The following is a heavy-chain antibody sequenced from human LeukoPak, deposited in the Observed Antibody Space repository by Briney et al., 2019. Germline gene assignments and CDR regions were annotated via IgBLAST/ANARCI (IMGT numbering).Heavy chain of an antibody. CDR2: IYYSGST. D-gene: IGHD1-7*01. CDR1: GGSISSGGYY. Sequence: PSQTLSLTCTVSGGSISSGGYYWSWIRQHPGKGLEWIGYIYYSGSTYYNPSLKSRVTISVDTSKNQFSLKLSSVTAADTAVYYCVRMGWNYGDRWFDPWGQGTLVTVSS. V-gene: IGHV4-31*03. CDR3: VRMGWNYGDRWFDP. J-gene: IGHJ5*02.